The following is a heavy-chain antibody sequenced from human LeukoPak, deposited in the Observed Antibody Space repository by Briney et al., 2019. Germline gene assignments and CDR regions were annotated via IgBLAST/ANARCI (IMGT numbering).Heavy chain of an antibody. CDR2: MYYTGRT. J-gene: IGHJ5*02. D-gene: IGHD2-2*01. Sequence: SQTLSLTCTVSGGSINSGGYYWNWIRQHPGKGLEWIGYMYYTGRTFYNPSLKSRVTMSVDTSKNQFSLRLSSVTAADTAVYYCARGYCTTTSCHFPLKGFDPWGQGTLVTVSS. CDR3: ARGYCTTTSCHFPLKGFDP. V-gene: IGHV4-31*03. CDR1: GGSINSGGYY.